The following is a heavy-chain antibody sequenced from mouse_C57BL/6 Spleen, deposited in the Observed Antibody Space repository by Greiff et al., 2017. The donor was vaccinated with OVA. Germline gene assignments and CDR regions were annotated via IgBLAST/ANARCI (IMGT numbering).Heavy chain of an antibody. CDR3: ARDPLYYDYDYYAMDY. V-gene: IGHV5-16*01. CDR1: GFTFSDYY. D-gene: IGHD2-4*01. J-gene: IGHJ4*01. Sequence: EVQVVESEGGLVQPGSSMKLSCTASGFTFSDYYMAWVRQVPEKGLEWVANINYDGSSTYYLDSLKSRFIISRDNAKHILYLQMSSLKSEDTATYYCARDPLYYDYDYYAMDYWGQGTSVTVSS. CDR2: INYDGSST.